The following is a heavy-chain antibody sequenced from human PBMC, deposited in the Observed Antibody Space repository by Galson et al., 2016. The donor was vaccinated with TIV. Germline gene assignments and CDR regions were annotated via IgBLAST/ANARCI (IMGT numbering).Heavy chain of an antibody. Sequence: SVKVSCKASGYTFSKYGISWVRQAPGQGLEWMGWISGYSGNTNYARKLKGRVSMTTDTSTGTAFMEVRSLTSDDTAVYYCARGLVLLEWLLYGDLWGRGTLVTVSS. CDR2: ISGYSGNT. V-gene: IGHV1-18*04. CDR1: GYTFSKYG. CDR3: ARGLVLLEWLLYGDL. J-gene: IGHJ5*02. D-gene: IGHD3-3*01.